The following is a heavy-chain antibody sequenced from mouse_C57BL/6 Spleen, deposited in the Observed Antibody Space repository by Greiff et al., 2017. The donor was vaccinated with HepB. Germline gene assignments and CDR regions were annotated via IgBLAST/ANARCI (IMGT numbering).Heavy chain of an antibody. J-gene: IGHJ3*01. CDR2: IDPENGDT. D-gene: IGHD2-2*01. V-gene: IGHV14-4*01. CDR1: GFNIKDDY. CDR3: TPGYEEGAWFAY. Sequence: VQLQQSGAELVRPGASVKLSCTASGFNIKDDYMHWVKQRPEQGLEWIGWIDPENGDTEYASKFQGKATITADTSSNTAYLQLSSLTSEDTAVYYCTPGYEEGAWFAYWGQGTLVTVSA.